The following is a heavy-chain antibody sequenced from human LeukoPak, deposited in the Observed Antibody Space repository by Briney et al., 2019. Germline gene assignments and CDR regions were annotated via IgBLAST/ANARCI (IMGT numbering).Heavy chain of an antibody. CDR2: ISSSSRQI. CDR1: GFTFSRYW. J-gene: IGHJ6*02. D-gene: IGHD6-25*01. Sequence: GGSLRLSCAASGFTFSRYWMHWVRKAPGKGLVWVSSISSSSRQIYYADSVKGRFTISRDNAKNSLYLQMNSLRAEDTALYYCVKDKAATLGGYYYGMDVWGQGTTVTVSS. V-gene: IGHV3-21*04. CDR3: VKDKAATLGGYYYGMDV.